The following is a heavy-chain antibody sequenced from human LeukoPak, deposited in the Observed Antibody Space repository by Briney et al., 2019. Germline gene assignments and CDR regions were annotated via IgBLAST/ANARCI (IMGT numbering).Heavy chain of an antibody. D-gene: IGHD3-3*01. CDR3: AKVRYDFWSGYYQPALYYYMDV. CDR1: GFTFSSYA. Sequence: GGSLRLSCAASGFTFSSYAMSWVRQAPGKGLEWVSAISGSGGSTYYADSVKGRFTISRDNSKNTLYLQMNSLRAEDTAVYYCAKVRYDFWSGYYQPALYYYMDVWGKGTTVTVSS. V-gene: IGHV3-23*01. J-gene: IGHJ6*03. CDR2: ISGSGGST.